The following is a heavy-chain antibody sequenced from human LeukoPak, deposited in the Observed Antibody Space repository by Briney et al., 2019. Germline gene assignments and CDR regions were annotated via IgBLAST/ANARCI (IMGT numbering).Heavy chain of an antibody. Sequence: SETLSLTCAVYGGSFSGYYWSWIRQPPGKGLEWIGEINHSGSTNYNPSLKSRVTISVDTSKNQFSLKLSSVTAADTAVYYCARGRNSDIVVVPAAIVSEFDYWGQGTLVTVSS. V-gene: IGHV4-34*01. D-gene: IGHD2-2*01. CDR1: GGSFSGYY. J-gene: IGHJ4*02. CDR2: INHSGST. CDR3: ARGRNSDIVVVPAAIVSEFDY.